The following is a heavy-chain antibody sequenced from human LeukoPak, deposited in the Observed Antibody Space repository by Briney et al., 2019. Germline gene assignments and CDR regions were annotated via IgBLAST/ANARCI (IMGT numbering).Heavy chain of an antibody. CDR3: ARLWGIAVAGIYYFDY. CDR2: IIPIFGTA. D-gene: IGHD6-19*01. Sequence: GASVKVSRKASGGTFSSYAISWVRQAPGQGLEWMGGIIPIFGTANYAQKFQGRVTITADESTSTAYMELSSLRSEDTAVYYCARLWGIAVAGIYYFDYWGQGTLVTVSS. J-gene: IGHJ4*02. V-gene: IGHV1-69*13. CDR1: GGTFSSYA.